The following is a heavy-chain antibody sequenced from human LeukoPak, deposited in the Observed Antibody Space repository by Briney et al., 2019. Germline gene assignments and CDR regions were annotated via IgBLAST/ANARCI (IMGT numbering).Heavy chain of an antibody. Sequence: GASVKVSCKASGYTFTGYYMHWVRQAPGQGLEWMGIINPSGGSTSYAQKFQGRVTMTRDTSTSTVYMELSSLRSEDTAVYYCAGTKKGYQLLSLFDYWGQGTLVTVSS. D-gene: IGHD2-2*01. CDR2: INPSGGST. CDR3: AGTKKGYQLLSLFDY. J-gene: IGHJ4*02. CDR1: GYTFTGYY. V-gene: IGHV1-46*03.